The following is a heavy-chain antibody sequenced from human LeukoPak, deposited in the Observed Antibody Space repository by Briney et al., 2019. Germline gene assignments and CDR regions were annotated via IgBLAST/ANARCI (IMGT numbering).Heavy chain of an antibody. V-gene: IGHV3-23*01. CDR3: ARGTSGSYYGVWFDP. J-gene: IGHJ5*02. Sequence: GGSLRLSCAASGFTFSSYAMSWVRQAPGKGLEWVSAISGSGGSTYYADSVKGRFTISRDNSKNTLYLQMNSLRAEDTAVYYCARGTSGSYYGVWFDPWGQGTLVTVSS. CDR2: ISGSGGST. D-gene: IGHD1-26*01. CDR1: GFTFSSYA.